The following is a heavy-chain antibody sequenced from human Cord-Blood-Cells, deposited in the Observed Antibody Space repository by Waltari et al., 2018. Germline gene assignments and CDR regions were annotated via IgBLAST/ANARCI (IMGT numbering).Heavy chain of an antibody. Sequence: QLQLQESGPGLVKPSETLSLTCTVSGGSISSSSYYWGWIRQPPGKGLEWIGSIYYSGRTYYNPSLKSRVTIAVDTSKNQFSLKLSSVTAADTAVYDCARHGRSSSWSLGYWGQGTLVTVSS. J-gene: IGHJ4*02. D-gene: IGHD6-13*01. CDR3: ARHGRSSSWSLGY. V-gene: IGHV4-39*07. CDR2: IYYSGRT. CDR1: GGSISSSSYY.